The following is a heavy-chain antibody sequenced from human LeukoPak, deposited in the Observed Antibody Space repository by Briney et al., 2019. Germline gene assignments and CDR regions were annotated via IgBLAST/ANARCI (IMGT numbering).Heavy chain of an antibody. Sequence: GGSLRLSCAASGFTFSSYWMHWVRQAPGKGLVWVSRINSDGSSTSYADSVKGRFTISRDNVKNTLYLQMNSLRAEDTAVYYCARGLGYCSSTSCHDAFDIWGQGTMVTVSS. V-gene: IGHV3-74*01. CDR1: GFTFSSYW. CDR3: ARGLGYCSSTSCHDAFDI. J-gene: IGHJ3*02. D-gene: IGHD2-2*01. CDR2: INSDGSST.